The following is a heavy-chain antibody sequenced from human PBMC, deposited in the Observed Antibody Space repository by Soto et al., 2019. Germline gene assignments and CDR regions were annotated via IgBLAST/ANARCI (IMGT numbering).Heavy chain of an antibody. CDR1: GFTFSSYA. J-gene: IGHJ4*02. V-gene: IGHV3-23*01. D-gene: IGHD6-6*01. Sequence: GGSLRLSCAASGFTFSSYAMNWVRQAPGKGLEWVSAISGSGGSTFYADSVKGRFTISRDNSKNTLYMQMNSLRAEDTAVYFCAKKAPRGGQLGYFDSWGQGTLVTVSS. CDR3: AKKAPRGGQLGYFDS. CDR2: ISGSGGST.